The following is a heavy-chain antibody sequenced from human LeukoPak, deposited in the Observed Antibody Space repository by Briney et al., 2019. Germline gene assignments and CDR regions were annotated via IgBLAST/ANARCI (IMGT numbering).Heavy chain of an antibody. CDR3: ARGQYDFWSGYDVNWFDP. CDR1: GGSMRTGLYY. V-gene: IGHV4-61*02. D-gene: IGHD3-3*01. Sequence: SETLSLTCAVSGGSMRTGLYYWNWIRQPAGKGLEWIGRIYPSGNINYNPSLESRVTISVDTAKNQFSLKLISVTAADTALYYCARGQYDFWSGYDVNWFDPWGQGTLVTVSS. CDR2: IYPSGNI. J-gene: IGHJ5*02.